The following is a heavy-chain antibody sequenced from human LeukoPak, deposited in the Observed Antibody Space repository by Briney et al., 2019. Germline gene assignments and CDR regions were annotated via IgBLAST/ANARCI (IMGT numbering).Heavy chain of an antibody. V-gene: IGHV1-2*02. D-gene: IGHD3-3*01. Sequence: PGASVKVACKASGYTFTSYGISWVRQAPGQGLEWMGWINPNCGGTNYAQKFQGRVTMTRDTSISTAYMELSRLRSDDTAVYYCARNHYDFWSGYPLGYNWFDPWGQGTLVTVSS. CDR2: INPNCGGT. J-gene: IGHJ5*02. CDR1: GYTFTSYG. CDR3: ARNHYDFWSGYPLGYNWFDP.